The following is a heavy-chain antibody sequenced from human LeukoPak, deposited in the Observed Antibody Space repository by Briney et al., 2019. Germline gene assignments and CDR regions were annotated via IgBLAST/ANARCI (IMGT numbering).Heavy chain of an antibody. CDR2: IYYSGST. CDR3: ARDIGSSWANTRGWFDP. D-gene: IGHD6-13*01. CDR1: GYSLSSGYY. V-gene: IGHV4-61*03. Sequence: PSETLSLTCTVSGYSLSSGYYWSWIRQPPGKGLEWIGYIYYSGSTNYNPSLKRRVTISVDTSKNHFSVKLSSVTAADTAVYYCARDIGSSWANTRGWFDPWGQGTLVTVSS. J-gene: IGHJ5*02.